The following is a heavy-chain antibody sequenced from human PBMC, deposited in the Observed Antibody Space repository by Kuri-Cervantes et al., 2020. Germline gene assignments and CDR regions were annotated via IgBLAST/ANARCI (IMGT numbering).Heavy chain of an antibody. D-gene: IGHD6-13*01. CDR3: ARDGLFDPYPQQLVFFGDAFDI. CDR2: ITGSSSTI. Sequence: GESLKISCAASGFTFSGYSMNWVRQAPGKGLEWVSYITGSSSTIYYADSVKGRFTISRDNSKNTLYLQMNSLRAEDTAVYYCARDGLFDPYPQQLVFFGDAFDIWGQGTMVTVSS. V-gene: IGHV3-48*01. J-gene: IGHJ3*02. CDR1: GFTFSGYS.